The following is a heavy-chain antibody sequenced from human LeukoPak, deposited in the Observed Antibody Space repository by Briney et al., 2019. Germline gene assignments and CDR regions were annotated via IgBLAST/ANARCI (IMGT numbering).Heavy chain of an antibody. CDR3: ARDTVGATSGLDP. J-gene: IGHJ5*02. CDR2: INPSGGST. CDR1: GYTFTNYY. D-gene: IGHD1-26*01. V-gene: IGHV1-46*01. Sequence: GASVKVSCKASGYTFTNYYIHWVRQAPGQGLECMGIINPSGGSTSYAQKFQGRVTMTRDMSTSTVYMELSSLRSEDTAVYYCARDTVGATSGLDPWGQGTLVTVSS.